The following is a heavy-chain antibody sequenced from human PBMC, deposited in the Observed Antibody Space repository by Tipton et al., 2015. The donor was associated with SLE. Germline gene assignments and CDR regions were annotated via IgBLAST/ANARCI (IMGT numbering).Heavy chain of an antibody. D-gene: IGHD2-8*01. CDR2: INHSGST. CDR1: GGSFSGYS. J-gene: IGHJ4*02. V-gene: IGHV4-34*01. Sequence: TLSLTCAVYGGSFSGYSWSWIRQPPGKGLEWIGEINHSGSTNYNPSLKSRVTISIDTSKNQFSLRLSSVTAADTAVYYCARDCTTGVCYTTSFDYWGQGTLVTVSP. CDR3: ARDCTTGVCYTTSFDY.